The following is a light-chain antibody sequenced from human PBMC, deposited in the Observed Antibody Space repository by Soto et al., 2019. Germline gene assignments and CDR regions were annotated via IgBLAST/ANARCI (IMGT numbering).Light chain of an antibody. CDR1: QSVSYY. CDR2: DAS. J-gene: IGKJ4*01. CDR3: QHRLTYPLT. V-gene: IGKV3-11*01. Sequence: EIVLTQSPATLSLSPGERASLSCRTSQSVSYYLAWYQQKPGQAPRLLIYDASTRATGIPARFSGSGSGTDFTLTISSLEDEVSVVYYCQHRLTYPLTFGEGTHVEL.